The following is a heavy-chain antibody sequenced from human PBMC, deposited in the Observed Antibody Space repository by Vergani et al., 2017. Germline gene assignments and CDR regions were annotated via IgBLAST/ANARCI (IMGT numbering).Heavy chain of an antibody. Sequence: QVQLVQSGAEVKKPGSSVKVSCKASGGTFSSYAISWVRQAPGQGLEWMGGIIPIFGTDNYAQKFKGRVTITADDSTSTAYMELSSLSAEDTAVYYSARGHYDSWIDYYYYYMDVWGKGTTVTVSS. CDR2: IIPIFGTD. CDR1: GGTFSSYA. J-gene: IGHJ6*03. CDR3: ARGHYDSWIDYYYYYMDV. D-gene: IGHD3-16*01. V-gene: IGHV1-69*01.